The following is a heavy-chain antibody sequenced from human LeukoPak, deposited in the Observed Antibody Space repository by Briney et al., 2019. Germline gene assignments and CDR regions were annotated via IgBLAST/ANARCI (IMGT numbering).Heavy chain of an antibody. V-gene: IGHV3-64D*06. CDR1: GCTFSSYA. CDR2: ISSNGGST. CDR3: VKSPDSSSSEGLYYYYGMDV. D-gene: IGHD6-6*01. Sequence: GGSLRLSCSASGCTFSSYAMHWVRQAPGKGLEYVSAISSNGGSTYYADSVKGRFTISRDNSKNTLYLQMSSLRAEDTAVYYCVKSPDSSSSEGLYYYYGMDVWGQGTTVTVSS. J-gene: IGHJ6*02.